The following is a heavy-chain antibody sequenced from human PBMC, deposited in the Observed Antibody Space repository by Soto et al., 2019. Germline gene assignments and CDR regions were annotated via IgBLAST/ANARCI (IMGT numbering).Heavy chain of an antibody. CDR1: GYIFTSHA. D-gene: IGHD2-15*01. Sequence: QVQLVQSGSEVKKPGASVKVSCKASGYIFTSHAIHWVRQAPGQRFEWMGWINTGNGDTKSSQKFQGRVTISGDTYTKTDYMELSSPRAEDKDKYYCARDGKDHEDLVVAPKPVQDHGDYALVDSSYYMDVWGKGTTVTVSS. V-gene: IGHV1-3*04. CDR3: ARDGKDHEDLVVAPKPVQDHGDYALVDSSYYMDV. CDR2: INTGNGDT. J-gene: IGHJ6*03.